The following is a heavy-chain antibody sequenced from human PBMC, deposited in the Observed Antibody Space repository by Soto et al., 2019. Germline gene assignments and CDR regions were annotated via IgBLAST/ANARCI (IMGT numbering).Heavy chain of an antibody. J-gene: IGHJ4*02. D-gene: IGHD3-16*02. CDR1: GYACTSYG. CDR2: ISAHNGNT. Sequence: QVQLLQSGAEVKKPGASVRVSCKASGYACTSYGISWVRQAPGQGLEWMGRISAHNGNTNYAQKFQGRVTMTTEKSTNKVYMELRSLRSDDTAVYYCARDSGLRLGELSRVGATTCDYWGQGPLVTVSS. CDR3: ARDSGLRLGELSRVGATTCDY. V-gene: IGHV1-18*01.